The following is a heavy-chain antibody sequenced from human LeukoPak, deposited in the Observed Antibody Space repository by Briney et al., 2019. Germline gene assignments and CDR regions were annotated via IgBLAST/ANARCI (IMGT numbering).Heavy chain of an antibody. V-gene: IGHV1-69*04. CDR1: GGTFGSYA. J-gene: IGHJ4*02. D-gene: IGHD3-10*01. Sequence: GSSVKVSCKASGGTFGSYAISWVRQAPGQGLEWMGRIIPILGIANYAQKFQGRVTITADKSTSTAYMELSSLRSEDTAVYYCARFRTDGGYFDYWGQGTLVTVSS. CDR3: ARFRTDGGYFDY. CDR2: IIPILGIA.